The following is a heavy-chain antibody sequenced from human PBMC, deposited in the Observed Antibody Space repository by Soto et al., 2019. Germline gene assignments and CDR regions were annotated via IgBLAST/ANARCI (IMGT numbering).Heavy chain of an antibody. CDR2: IYYSGST. J-gene: IGHJ3*02. CDR3: AREVHYDFWSGSQNDDALDI. Sequence: PSETLSLSCTVSGRSISSYYWSWIRQPPGKGLEWIGYIYYSGSTNYNPSLKSRVTISVDTSKNQFSLKLSSVTAADTAVYYCAREVHYDFWSGSQNDDALDIWCQWTMVT. CDR1: GRSISSYY. V-gene: IGHV4-59*01. D-gene: IGHD3-3*01.